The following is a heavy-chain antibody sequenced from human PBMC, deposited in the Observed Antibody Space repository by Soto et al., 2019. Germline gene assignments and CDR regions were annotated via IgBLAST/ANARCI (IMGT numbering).Heavy chain of an antibody. J-gene: IGHJ6*02. CDR2: INPSGGST. V-gene: IGHV1-46*01. CDR3: ARDRQQLVPDYYYGMDV. CDR1: GYTFTSYY. Sequence: QVQLVQSGAEVKKPGASVKVSCKASGYTFTSYYMHWVRQAPGQGLEWMGIINPSGGSTSYAQKFQCRVTMTRDTSTSTVYMELSSLRSEDTAVYYCARDRQQLVPDYYYGMDVWGQGTTVTVSS. D-gene: IGHD6-13*01.